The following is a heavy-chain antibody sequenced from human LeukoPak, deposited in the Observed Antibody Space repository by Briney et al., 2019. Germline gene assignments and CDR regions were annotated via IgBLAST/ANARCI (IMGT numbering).Heavy chain of an antibody. CDR1: GFTFSSYS. D-gene: IGHD6-13*01. CDR2: ISSSSSTI. J-gene: IGHJ6*02. Sequence: GGSLRLSCAASGFTFSSYSMNWVRQAPGKGLEWVSYISSSSSTIYYADSVKGRFTISRDNAKNSLYLQMNSLRAEDTAVYYCARDGLYSSSWYYVDGMDVWGQGTTVTVSS. V-gene: IGHV3-48*01. CDR3: ARDGLYSSSWYYVDGMDV.